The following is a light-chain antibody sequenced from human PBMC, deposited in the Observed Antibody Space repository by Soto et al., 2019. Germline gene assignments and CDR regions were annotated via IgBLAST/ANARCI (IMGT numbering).Light chain of an antibody. V-gene: IGKV3-15*01. CDR1: QSVSSD. CDR2: GAS. Sequence: EIGRTPSPATRAVSPGQRATLACRAIQSVSSDLALYQHTPGQAPRLLIYGASTRSTGIPARFSGSAPRTAYTLTLRTLQSDDSTLSYYQRPNSSPLTFAQGTKVDIK. CDR3: QRPNSSPLT. J-gene: IGKJ1*01.